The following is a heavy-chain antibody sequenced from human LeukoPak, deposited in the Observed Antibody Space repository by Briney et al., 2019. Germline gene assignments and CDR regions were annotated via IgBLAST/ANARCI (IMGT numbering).Heavy chain of an antibody. CDR2: INEDGSSR. V-gene: IGHV3-74*01. J-gene: IGHJ4*02. Sequence: PGGSLRLSCAASGYTFSTYWMHWVRQGPGKGLVWVSRINEDGSSRSYADSVRGRFTISRDNAKNTLYLQMSSLRAEDTAVYYCTIDTFGARDSWGQGTLVTVSS. CDR3: TIDTFGARDS. CDR1: GYTFSTYW. D-gene: IGHD3-10*01.